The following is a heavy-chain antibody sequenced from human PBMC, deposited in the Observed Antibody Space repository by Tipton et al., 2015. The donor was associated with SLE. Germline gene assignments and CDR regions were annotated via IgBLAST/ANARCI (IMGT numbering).Heavy chain of an antibody. V-gene: IGHV4-34*01. CDR3: AGVGLLWFRDYNWFDP. D-gene: IGHD3-10*01. J-gene: IGHJ5*02. Sequence: GLVKPSETLSLTCAVYGGSFSGYYWSWIRQPPGKGLEWIGEINHSGSTNYNPSLKSRVTISVDTSKNQFSLKLSSVTAADTAVYYCAGVGLLWFRDYNWFDPWGQGTLVTVSS. CDR2: INHSGST. CDR1: GGSFSGYY.